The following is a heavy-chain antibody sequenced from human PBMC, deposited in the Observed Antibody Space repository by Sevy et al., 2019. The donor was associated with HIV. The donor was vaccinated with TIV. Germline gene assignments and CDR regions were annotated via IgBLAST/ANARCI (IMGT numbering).Heavy chain of an antibody. J-gene: IGHJ6*02. D-gene: IGHD3-22*01. CDR1: GLSVSDNY. V-gene: IGHV3-66*01. CDR2: IYSDGRT. Sequence: GGSLRLSCAASGLSVSDNYMNWVRQAPGKGLELVSVIYSDGRTYYPDSVKGRFSNSRDNSKNTLYLHMKNLRPEDTAVYYCARDRYYDASGYYYYYYGMDVWGQGTTVTVSS. CDR3: ARDRYYDASGYYYYYYGMDV.